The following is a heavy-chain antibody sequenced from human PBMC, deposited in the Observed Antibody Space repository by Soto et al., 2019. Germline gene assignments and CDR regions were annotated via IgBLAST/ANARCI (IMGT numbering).Heavy chain of an antibody. CDR2: ISGSGGST. Sequence: GGSLRLSCAASGFTFSSYAMSWVRQAPGKGLEWVSAISGSGGSTYYADSVKGRFTISRDNSKNTLYLQMNSLRAEDTAVYYCAKFQRDDSDSGYDPSGMDVWGQGTTVTVSS. CDR1: GFTFSSYA. V-gene: IGHV3-23*01. J-gene: IGHJ6*02. D-gene: IGHD5-12*01. CDR3: AKFQRDDSDSGYDPSGMDV.